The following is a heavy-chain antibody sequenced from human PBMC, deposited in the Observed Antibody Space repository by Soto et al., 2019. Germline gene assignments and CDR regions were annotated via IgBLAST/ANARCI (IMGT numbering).Heavy chain of an antibody. D-gene: IGHD3-16*01. V-gene: IGHV1-18*01. CDR2: INAYNGNT. J-gene: IGHJ4*02. Sequence: QVQLVQSGAEVKKPGASVKVSCKASGYNFTNFGISWVRQAPEQGLEWMGWINAYNGNTNYAPNFQSRVTLTTDTSRSTAYMVLRSLRSDDTAVYYCAIGGTPIDSWAQGTQVT. CDR3: AIGGTPIDS. CDR1: GYNFTNFG.